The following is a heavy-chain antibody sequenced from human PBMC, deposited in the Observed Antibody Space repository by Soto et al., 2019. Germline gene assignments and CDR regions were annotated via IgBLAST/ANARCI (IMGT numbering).Heavy chain of an antibody. CDR3: ARDVPGNYDYVWGSYSLEY. D-gene: IGHD3-16*01. CDR1: GYTFTSYY. J-gene: IGHJ4*02. CDR2: INPSGGST. V-gene: IGHV1-46*01. Sequence: QVQLVQSGAEVKKPGASVKVSCKASGYTFTSYYMHWVRQAPGQGLEWMGIINPSGGSTSYAQKLQGRVTMTRDTSTSTVYMELSSLRSEDTAVYYCARDVPGNYDYVWGSYSLEYWGQGTLVTVSS.